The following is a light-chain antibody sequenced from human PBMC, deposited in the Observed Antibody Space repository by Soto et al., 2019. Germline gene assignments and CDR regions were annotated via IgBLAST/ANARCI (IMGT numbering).Light chain of an antibody. J-gene: IGKJ4*01. CDR1: QGIGRD. Sequence: AIEMTQSPSSLSASVGDRVTITCRASQGIGRDLAWYQQRPGKAPKLLIYAVSSLQNGVPSRFSGSGSGTDFTLTISSLQPEDFATYYCLQDYSYLTFGGGTKVETK. CDR2: AVS. V-gene: IGKV1-6*01. CDR3: LQDYSYLT.